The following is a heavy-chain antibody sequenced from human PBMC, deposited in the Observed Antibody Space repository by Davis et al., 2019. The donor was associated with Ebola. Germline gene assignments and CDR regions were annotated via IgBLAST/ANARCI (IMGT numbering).Heavy chain of an antibody. V-gene: IGHV3-7*01. J-gene: IGHJ4*02. CDR3: ARSAHSSSWHRNDY. CDR2: IKQDGSEK. D-gene: IGHD6-13*01. Sequence: GESLKISCATSGFTFSSFWTNWVRQAPGKGLEWVANIKQDGSEKYYVDSVRGRFTISRDNAKNSLYLQMNSLRPEDTAIYFCARSAHSSSWHRNDYWGQGTLVTVSS. CDR1: GFTFSSFW.